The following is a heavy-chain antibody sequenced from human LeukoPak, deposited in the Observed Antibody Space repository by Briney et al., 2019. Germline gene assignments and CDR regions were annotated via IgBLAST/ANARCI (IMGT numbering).Heavy chain of an antibody. CDR2: ISSSGSTM. Sequence: GSLRLSCAASGLTFSTYEMHWVRQAPGKGLEWVSDISSSGSTMYYADSVKGRFTTSRDNAKNLLYLQMHSLRAEDTAVYYCSLLAVASPQDYWGQGTLVTVSS. J-gene: IGHJ4*02. D-gene: IGHD6-19*01. CDR3: SLLAVASPQDY. V-gene: IGHV3-48*03. CDR1: GLTFSTYE.